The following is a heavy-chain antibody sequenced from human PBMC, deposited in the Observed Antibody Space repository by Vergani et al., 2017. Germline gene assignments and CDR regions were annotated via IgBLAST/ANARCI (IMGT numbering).Heavy chain of an antibody. V-gene: IGHV1-69*04. J-gene: IGHJ3*02. Sequence: QVQLVQSGAEVKQPGSSVKVSCKASGGTFSSYAISWVRQAPGQGLEWLGRIIPILGIANYAQKFQGRVTITADKSTSTAYMELSSLRSEDTAVYYCAREVSVAGTGAFDIWGQGTMVTVSS. CDR2: IIPILGIA. CDR3: AREVSVAGTGAFDI. D-gene: IGHD6-19*01. CDR1: GGTFSSYA.